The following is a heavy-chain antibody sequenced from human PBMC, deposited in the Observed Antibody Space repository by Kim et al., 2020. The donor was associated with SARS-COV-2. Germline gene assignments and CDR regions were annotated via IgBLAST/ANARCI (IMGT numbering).Heavy chain of an antibody. CDR1: GFTFSSYG. CDR2: ISYDGSNK. J-gene: IGHJ6*02. Sequence: GGSLRLSCAASGFTFSSYGMHWVRQAPGKGLEWVAVISYDGSNKYYADSVKGRFTISRDNSKNTLYLQMNSLRAEDTAVYYCAKDHGTEAAGHHGYYYYYGMDVWGQGTTVTVSS. CDR3: AKDHGTEAAGHHGYYYYYGMDV. D-gene: IGHD6-13*01. V-gene: IGHV3-30*18.